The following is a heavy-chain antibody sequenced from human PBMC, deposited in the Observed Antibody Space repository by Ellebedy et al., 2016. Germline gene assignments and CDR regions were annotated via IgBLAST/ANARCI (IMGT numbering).Heavy chain of an antibody. CDR1: GFTFSSNA. V-gene: IGHV3-30-3*01. CDR2: ISYDGSNK. D-gene: IGHD5-24*01. J-gene: IGHJ4*02. Sequence: GESLKISXAASGFTFSSNAMHWVRQAPDKGLEWVAMISYDGSNKYYADSVKGRFTISRDTSKKTVSLQMNSLRTEDTAIYYCARGSLRDGYNVDYWGQGTLVTVSS. CDR3: ARGSLRDGYNVDY.